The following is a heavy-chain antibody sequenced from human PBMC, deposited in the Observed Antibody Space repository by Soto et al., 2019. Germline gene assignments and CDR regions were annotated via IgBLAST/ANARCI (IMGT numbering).Heavy chain of an antibody. J-gene: IGHJ6*02. CDR2: INPNSGDT. CDR3: AKGGAIVAAVTRVYLYNAMDV. D-gene: IGHD1-26*01. CDR1: GYTFTGYY. V-gene: IGHV1-2*02. Sequence: RASVKVSCKASGYTFTGYYVHWVRQAPGQGLEWMGWINPNSGDTYLAQRFQGRVTMNRDTSIGTAYMELRGLTSDDTAEYYCAKGGAIVAAVTRVYLYNAMDVWGQGTTVTVSS.